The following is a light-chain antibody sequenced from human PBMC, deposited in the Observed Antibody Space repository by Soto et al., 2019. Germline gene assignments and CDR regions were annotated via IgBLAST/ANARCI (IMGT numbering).Light chain of an antibody. CDR1: SSDVGGYNY. CDR2: DVG. Sequence: QSALTQPASVSGSPGQSITISCTGTSSDVGGYNYVSWYQQHPGKAPNLIIFDVGNRPSGVSNRFSGSKSGNSASLTISGLQAEDEADYYCSSYTGSNTPVVFGGGTQLTVL. J-gene: IGLJ2*01. V-gene: IGLV2-14*01. CDR3: SSYTGSNTPVV.